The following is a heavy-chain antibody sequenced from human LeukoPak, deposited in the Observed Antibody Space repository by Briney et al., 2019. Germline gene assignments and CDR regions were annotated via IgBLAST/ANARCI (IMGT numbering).Heavy chain of an antibody. CDR2: IYYSGST. CDR3: ARDHTETSSLNFRNYYYGMDI. Sequence: SQTLSLTCTVSGGSIRSGDYSWNWIRQHPGKGLEWIGYIYYSGSTYYNPSLTSRVTMSVDTSKNQFSLKLSSVTAADTAIYYCARDHTETSSLNFRNYYYGMDIWGQGTTVIVSS. J-gene: IGHJ6*02. CDR1: GGSIRSGDYS. D-gene: IGHD4-4*01. V-gene: IGHV4-31*03.